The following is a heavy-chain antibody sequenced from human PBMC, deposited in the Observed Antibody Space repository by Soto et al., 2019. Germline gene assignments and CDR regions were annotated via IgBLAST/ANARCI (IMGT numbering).Heavy chain of an antibody. CDR3: AKTYVTDVVVVPASKDYMDV. Sequence: PSETLSLTCTVSGGSISSSSSSWGWIRQPPGKGLEWLGIISYSGSTYYSPSLKSRVTISVDASKNLFSLKLSSVTAADTAVYYCAKTYVTDVVVVPASKDYMDVWGKGTTATVSS. V-gene: IGHV4-39*01. CDR2: ISYSGST. CDR1: GGSISSSSSS. J-gene: IGHJ6*03. D-gene: IGHD2-2*01.